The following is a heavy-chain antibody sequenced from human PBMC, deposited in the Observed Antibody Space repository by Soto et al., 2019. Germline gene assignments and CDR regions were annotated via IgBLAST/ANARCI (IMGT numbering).Heavy chain of an antibody. D-gene: IGHD2-15*01. CDR1: GVSLSGSY. V-gene: IGHV4-34*01. Sequence: SETLSLTCAVYGVSLSGSYWSWIRQPPGTGLEWIGEIHHSGSTYYNPSLKSRVTLSVDTSKNQFSLKLNSVTAADTAVYYCASPGYCSDGTCYPDYWGQGTLVTVPS. J-gene: IGHJ4*02. CDR3: ASPGYCSDGTCYPDY. CDR2: IHHSGST.